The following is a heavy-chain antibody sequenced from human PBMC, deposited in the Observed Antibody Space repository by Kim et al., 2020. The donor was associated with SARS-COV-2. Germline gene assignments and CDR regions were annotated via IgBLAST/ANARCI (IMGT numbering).Heavy chain of an antibody. CDR1: GTSISSYY. J-gene: IGHJ4*02. CDR2: LYHNDGT. CDR3: ARHRDGGFFVD. V-gene: IGHV4-59*08. D-gene: IGHD4-17*01. Sequence: SETLSLNCTVYGTSISSYYWSWIRQSPLRGLEWIGYLYHNDGTTYNPALESRVTIAFDTSKNQLSLRLRSVTAADTADYYSARHRDGGFFVDWGQGTQV.